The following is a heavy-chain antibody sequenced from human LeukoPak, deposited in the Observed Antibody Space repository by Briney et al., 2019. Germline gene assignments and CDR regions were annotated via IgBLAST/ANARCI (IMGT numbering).Heavy chain of an antibody. CDR1: GGSISSSSYY. J-gene: IGHJ4*02. V-gene: IGHV4-39*07. CDR2: IYYSGST. CDR3: ARERLQWGQQLVRGRYYFDY. D-gene: IGHD6-13*01. Sequence: SDTLSLTCTVSGGSISSSSYYWGWIRQPPGKGLEWIGSIYYSGSTYYNPSLKSRVTISVDTYKNQFSLKLSSVTAADTAVYYCARERLQWGQQLVRGRYYFDYWGQGTLVTVSS.